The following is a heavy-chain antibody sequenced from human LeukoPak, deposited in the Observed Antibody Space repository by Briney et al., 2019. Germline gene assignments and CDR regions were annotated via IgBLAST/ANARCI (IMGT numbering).Heavy chain of an antibody. CDR3: ARDSSDNYYVY. Sequence: GGSLRLSCAASGFTFSNYWMTWVRQAPGKGLEWVANIRADGSETYYVDSVKGRFTISRDNAKNSLYLRMNSLRAEDTAVYYCARDSSDNYYVYWGQGALVTVSS. CDR2: IRADGSET. CDR1: GFTFSNYW. J-gene: IGHJ4*02. V-gene: IGHV3-7*01. D-gene: IGHD3-22*01.